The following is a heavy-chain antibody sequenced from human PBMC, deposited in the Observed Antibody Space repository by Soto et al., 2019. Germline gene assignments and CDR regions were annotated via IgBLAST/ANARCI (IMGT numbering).Heavy chain of an antibody. D-gene: IGHD4-4*01. Sequence: QMQLVQSGPEVKKPGTSVKVSCEASGFTFTNSAMQWVRQARGQRLEWMGWIGVGSGNTNYAQKFQVRVTITRDTYTSTAYMELNSLRADAAAVYYCAGGGTDSNRYYFDAFDVWGQGTTVTVSS. CDR2: IGVGSGNT. CDR3: AGGGTDSNRYYFDAFDV. V-gene: IGHV1-58*02. CDR1: GFTFTNSA. J-gene: IGHJ6*02.